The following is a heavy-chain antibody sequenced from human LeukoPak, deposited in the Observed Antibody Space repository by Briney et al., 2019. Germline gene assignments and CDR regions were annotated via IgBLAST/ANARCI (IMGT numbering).Heavy chain of an antibody. V-gene: IGHV3-66*02. CDR2: IYSGGST. D-gene: IGHD6-19*01. CDR3: AKVSGQWLVLGEGYFQH. Sequence: PGGSLRLSCAASEFTVSSNYMSWIRQAPGKGLEWVSVIYSGGSTYYADSVKGRFTISRDNSKNTLYLQMNSLRAEDTAVYYCAKVSGQWLVLGEGYFQHWGQGTLVTVSS. J-gene: IGHJ1*01. CDR1: EFTVSSNY.